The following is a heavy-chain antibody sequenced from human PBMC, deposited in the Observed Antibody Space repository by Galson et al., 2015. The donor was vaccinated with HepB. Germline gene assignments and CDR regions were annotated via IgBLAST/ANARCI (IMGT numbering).Heavy chain of an antibody. D-gene: IGHD6-25*01. CDR1: GNTFTSYY. J-gene: IGHJ3*02. Sequence: SVKVSCKASGNTFTSYYIHWVRQAPGQGLDWMGIINPSGDSTSYAQKFQGRVTMTRDTSTSTVYMELSSLRSEDTAVYYCAKPYRGSTAAAFEIWGQGTMVTVSS. V-gene: IGHV1-46*01. CDR3: AKPYRGSTAAAFEI. CDR2: INPSGDST.